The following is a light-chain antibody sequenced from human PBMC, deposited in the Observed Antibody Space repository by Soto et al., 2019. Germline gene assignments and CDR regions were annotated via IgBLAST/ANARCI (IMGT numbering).Light chain of an antibody. V-gene: IGKV3-11*01. CDR2: DAS. CDR3: QQRSDWPPT. CDR1: QSVRSY. Sequence: EIVLTQSPATLSLSPGGSATLSCRASQSVRSYLAWYQQKSGQAPRLLIYDASNRATGIPARFSGSGSGTDFTLTISSLEPEDFAVYYCQQRSDWPPTFGGGTKVEIE. J-gene: IGKJ4*01.